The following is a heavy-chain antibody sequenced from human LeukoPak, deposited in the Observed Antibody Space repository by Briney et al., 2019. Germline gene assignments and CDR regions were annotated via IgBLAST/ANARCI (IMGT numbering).Heavy chain of an antibody. CDR1: GFTFSSYN. CDR3: ARAWCSSTTCYNLDY. Sequence: PGGSLRLSCAVSGFTFSSYNMNWVRQAPGKGLEWVSSISSSSSYIYYADSVKGRFTISRDNAKHSLYLQMNSLRAEDTAVYYCARAWCSSTTCYNLDYWGQGTLVTVSS. J-gene: IGHJ4*02. D-gene: IGHD2-2*02. V-gene: IGHV3-21*01. CDR2: ISSSSSYI.